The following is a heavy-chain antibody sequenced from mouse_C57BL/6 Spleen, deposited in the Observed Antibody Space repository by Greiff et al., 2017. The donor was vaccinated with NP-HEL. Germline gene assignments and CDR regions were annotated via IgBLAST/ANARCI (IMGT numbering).Heavy chain of an antibody. CDR1: GFNIKDDY. J-gene: IGHJ4*01. Sequence: EVQLQQSGAELVRPGASVKLSCTASGFNIKDDYMHWVKQRPEQGLEWIGWIDPENGDTEYASKFQGKATITADTSSNTAYLQLSSLTSEDTAVYYCTSDSSGTKMDYWGQGTSVTVSS. V-gene: IGHV14-4*01. CDR2: IDPENGDT. D-gene: IGHD3-2*02. CDR3: TSDSSGTKMDY.